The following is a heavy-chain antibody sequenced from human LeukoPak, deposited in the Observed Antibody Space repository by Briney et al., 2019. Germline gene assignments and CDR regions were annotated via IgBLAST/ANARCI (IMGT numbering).Heavy chain of an antibody. Sequence: GGSLRLSCAASGFTVSSNHKSWVRDAPGQGLEWVSVIYIGRTIHYADSVKGRFTISRDNTQNAVYLEMNSLRAEDTAVYYCARDGENQYYDYWGQGTLVTVST. D-gene: IGHD7-27*01. CDR1: GFTVSSNH. CDR3: ARDGENQYYDY. V-gene: IGHV3-66*01. CDR2: IYIGRTI. J-gene: IGHJ4*02.